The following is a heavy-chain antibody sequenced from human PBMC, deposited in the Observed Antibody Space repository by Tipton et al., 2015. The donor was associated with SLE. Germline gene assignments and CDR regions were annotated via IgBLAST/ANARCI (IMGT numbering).Heavy chain of an antibody. CDR1: GGSISSSSHS. D-gene: IGHD6-13*01. Sequence: LRLSCTVSGGSISSSSHSWSWIRQPPGKGLEWIGYIYYSGSTNYNPSLKSRVTISVDTSKNQFSLKLSSVTAADTAVYYCARARIAAAFEAFDIWGQGTMVTVSS. CDR3: ARARIAAAFEAFDI. CDR2: IYYSGST. J-gene: IGHJ3*02. V-gene: IGHV4-61*01.